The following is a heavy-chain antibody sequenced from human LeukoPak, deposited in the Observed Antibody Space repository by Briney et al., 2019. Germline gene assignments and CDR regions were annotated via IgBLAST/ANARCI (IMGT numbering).Heavy chain of an antibody. D-gene: IGHD3-9*01. CDR2: ISSSSSTI. V-gene: IGHV3-48*02. CDR3: TLIAGHFDWLEVGPS. Sequence: PGGSLRLSCAASGFTFSSYSMNWVRQAPGKGLEWVSYISSSSSTIYYADSVKGRFTISRDNAKNSLYLQMNSLRDEDTAVYYCTLIAGHFDWLEVGPSWGQGTLVTVSS. J-gene: IGHJ4*02. CDR1: GFTFSSYS.